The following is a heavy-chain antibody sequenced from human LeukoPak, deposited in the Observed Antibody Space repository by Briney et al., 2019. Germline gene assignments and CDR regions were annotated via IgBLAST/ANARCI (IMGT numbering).Heavy chain of an antibody. V-gene: IGHV4-39*07. CDR3: ARHLPSTGITIFGVVIQGRSWFDP. Sequence: SETLSLTRTVSGGSINNTLFYWGWIRQPPGKGLEWIGTVYYDGINYFSPSLKSRVATSVDTSKNQFSLRLSSVTAADTAVYSCARHLPSTGITIFGVVIQGRSWFDPWGQGTLVTVSS. CDR1: GGSINNTLFY. CDR2: VYYDGIN. J-gene: IGHJ5*02. D-gene: IGHD3-3*01.